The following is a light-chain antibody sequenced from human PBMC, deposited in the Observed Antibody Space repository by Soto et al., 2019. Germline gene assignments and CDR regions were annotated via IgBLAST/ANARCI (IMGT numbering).Light chain of an antibody. CDR3: QSYVRNNHRV. CDR2: EDK. Sequence: NFMLTQPHSVSASPGKTVTISCTRSSGSIASNYVQWYQQRPGSSPTTVIYEDKQRPSGVPDRFSGSIDSSSNSASLTISGLKTEDEADYYCQSYVRNNHRVFGGGTKLTVL. V-gene: IGLV6-57*01. J-gene: IGLJ3*02. CDR1: SGSIASNY.